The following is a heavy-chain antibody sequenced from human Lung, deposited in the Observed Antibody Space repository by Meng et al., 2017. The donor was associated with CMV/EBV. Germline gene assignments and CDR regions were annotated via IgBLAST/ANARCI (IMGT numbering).Heavy chain of an antibody. D-gene: IGHD3-3*01. CDR2: ISAYNGNT. V-gene: IGHV1-18*01. Sequence: ASXXVSXKASGYTFTSYGISWVRQAPGQGLEWMGWISAYNGNTNYAQKLQGRVTMTTNTSTSTAYMELRILRSDDTAVDYCARIPNTYDFCSGYRDYYGMDVXGQGXTVTVSS. J-gene: IGHJ6*02. CDR3: ARIPNTYDFCSGYRDYYGMDV. CDR1: GYTFTSYG.